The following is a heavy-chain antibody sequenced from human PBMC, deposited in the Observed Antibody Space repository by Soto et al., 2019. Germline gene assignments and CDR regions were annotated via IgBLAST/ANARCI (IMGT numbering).Heavy chain of an antibody. Sequence: SETLSLTCSVSGFAISRGYYWSWVRQPPGKGLEWIGSIYPSVSSYHNPSLATRLGLSIDASKNQFTLNLTSVTAADTALYFWAREKVGTTFFDTGGQGIQVTVSS. V-gene: IGHV4-38-2*02. CDR1: GFAISRGYY. J-gene: IGHJ4*02. CDR2: IYPSVSS. CDR3: AREKVGTTFFDT. D-gene: IGHD2-21*02.